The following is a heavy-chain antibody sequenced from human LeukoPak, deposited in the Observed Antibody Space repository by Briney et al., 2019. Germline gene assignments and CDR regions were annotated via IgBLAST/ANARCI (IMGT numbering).Heavy chain of an antibody. V-gene: IGHV4-59*08. D-gene: IGHD2-2*01. Sequence: KPSETLSLTCTVSGGSISSYYWSWIRQPPGKGLEWIGYIYYSGSTNYNPSLKSRVTISVDTSKNQFSLKLSSVTAADTAVYYCARHGRTSLNYWGQGTLVTVSS. J-gene: IGHJ4*02. CDR1: GGSISSYY. CDR3: ARHGRTSLNY. CDR2: IYYSGST.